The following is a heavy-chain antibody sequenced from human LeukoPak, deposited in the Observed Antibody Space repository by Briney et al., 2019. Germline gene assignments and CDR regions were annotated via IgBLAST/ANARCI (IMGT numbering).Heavy chain of an antibody. CDR1: GGSISGYY. CDR2: IYYNGST. J-gene: IGHJ2*01. V-gene: IGHV4-59*01. Sequence: SETLSLTCSVSGGSISGYYWSWIRQPPGKGLEWIGFIYYNGSTNYNPSLKSQITISVDTSKNQFSLKLNSVTAADTAIFYCARIRRYDYDGFRPGWVYWYFDVWGRGTLVTVSP. D-gene: IGHD4-23*01. CDR3: ARIRRYDYDGFRPGWVYWYFDV.